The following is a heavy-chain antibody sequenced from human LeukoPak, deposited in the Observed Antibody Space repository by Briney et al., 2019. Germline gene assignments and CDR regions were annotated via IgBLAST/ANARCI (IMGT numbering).Heavy chain of an antibody. V-gene: IGHV3-21*01. Sequence: GGSLRLSCAASGFTFSSYSMNWVRQAPGKGLEWVSSISSRSSYIYYADSVKGRFTISRDNAKNSLYLQMNSLRAEDTAVYYCARDSYDILTNPPDYWGQGTLVTVSS. D-gene: IGHD3-9*01. CDR2: ISSRSSYI. CDR1: GFTFSSYS. CDR3: ARDSYDILTNPPDY. J-gene: IGHJ4*02.